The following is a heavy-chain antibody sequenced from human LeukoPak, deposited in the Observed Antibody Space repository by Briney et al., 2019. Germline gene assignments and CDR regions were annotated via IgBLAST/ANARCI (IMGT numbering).Heavy chain of an antibody. V-gene: IGHV3-48*03. Sequence: GGSLKVPWAASGFMFRSFETHWVRQAPGKGLEWVSKISSGGTTIYYADSVKGRFTICRDNAKNSLYLQMNSLRAEDTAVYYCARNFDSWGQETVDPVFS. CDR3: ARNFDS. CDR2: ISSGGTTI. J-gene: IGHJ4*02. CDR1: GFMFRSFE.